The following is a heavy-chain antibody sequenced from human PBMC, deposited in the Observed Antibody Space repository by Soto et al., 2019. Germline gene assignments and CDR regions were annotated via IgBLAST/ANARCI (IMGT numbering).Heavy chain of an antibody. J-gene: IGHJ3*02. Sequence: EVLLLESGGGLVQPGGSLRLSCAASGFTFSNYAMSWVRQAPGKGLEWVSGISGSGGGTDYADSVKGRFTISRDNSKNTLYLKMNSMRAEDTAVYYCAKVGTYDFWSGYDSAFDIWGQGTMVTVSS. D-gene: IGHD3-3*01. CDR2: ISGSGGGT. CDR1: GFTFSNYA. CDR3: AKVGTYDFWSGYDSAFDI. V-gene: IGHV3-23*01.